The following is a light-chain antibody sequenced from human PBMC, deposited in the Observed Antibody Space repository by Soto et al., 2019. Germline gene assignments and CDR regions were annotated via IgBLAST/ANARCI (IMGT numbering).Light chain of an antibody. CDR2: DGT. Sequence: SYELTQPPSVSVAPGQTARITCGGNNIGSKTVYWYQQKPRQAPLLVVYDGTDRPSGIPERFSGSNSGNTATLTITRVEAGDEADYYCQVWDSTTDHLVFGGGTKLTVL. V-gene: IGLV3-21*02. CDR1: NIGSKT. CDR3: QVWDSTTDHLV. J-gene: IGLJ2*01.